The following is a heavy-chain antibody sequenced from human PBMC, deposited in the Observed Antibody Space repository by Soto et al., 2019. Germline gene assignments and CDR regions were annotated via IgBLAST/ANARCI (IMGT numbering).Heavy chain of an antibody. J-gene: IGHJ5*02. CDR1: GGSINNYY. CDR3: AREHGFSYGLNYFDP. V-gene: IGHV4-59*01. Sequence: QVQLQESGPGLVKPSETLSLTCTVSGGSINNYYWSWIRQPPGKGLEWIGYIYDSGSTNYKPSLKSRVTMSVDTSKNQFSLNLSSVTAADTAVYYCAREHGFSYGLNYFDPWGQGTLVTVSS. CDR2: IYDSGST. D-gene: IGHD5-18*01.